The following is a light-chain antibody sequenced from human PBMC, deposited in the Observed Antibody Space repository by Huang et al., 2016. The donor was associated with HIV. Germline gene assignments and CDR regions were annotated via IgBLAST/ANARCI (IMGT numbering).Light chain of an antibody. CDR3: QQYGSSVVT. CDR1: QSFSSNY. Sequence: EIVLTRSPGTLSLSPGERATLSCRASQSFSSNYLAWYQQKPGQAPRLLIYGASSRATGIPDRCSGSGSGTDFTLIISRLEPEDFAVYYCQQYGSSVVTFGQGTKVEVK. CDR2: GAS. V-gene: IGKV3-20*01. J-gene: IGKJ1*01.